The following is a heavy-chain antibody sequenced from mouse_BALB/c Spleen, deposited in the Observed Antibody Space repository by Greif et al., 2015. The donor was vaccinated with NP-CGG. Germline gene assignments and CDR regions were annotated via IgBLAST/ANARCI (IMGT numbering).Heavy chain of an antibody. CDR2: IYPGSSNT. J-gene: IGHJ4*01. CDR1: GYTFTDYY. D-gene: IGHD4-1*01. Sequence: VVESGPELVKPGASVKISCKASGYTFTDYYINWVKQKPGQGLEWIGWIYPGSSNTKYNEKFKGKATLTVDTSSSTAYMQLSSLTSEDTAVYFCARRTGTVAMDYWGQGTSVTVSS. CDR3: ARRTGTVAMDY. V-gene: IGHV1-84*02.